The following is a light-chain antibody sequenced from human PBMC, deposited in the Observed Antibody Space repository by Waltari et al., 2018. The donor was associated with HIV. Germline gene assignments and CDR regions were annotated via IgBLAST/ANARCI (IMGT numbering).Light chain of an antibody. Sequence: QSVLTPPPSVSAAPGQQVTISCSGSSSNIGNNYVSWYQQLPGTAPKLLIYDNNKRPSGIPDRFSGSQSGTSATLGITGLQTGDEADYYCGTWDSSLSAYVFGTGTKVTVL. CDR2: DNN. CDR1: SSNIGNNY. J-gene: IGLJ1*01. V-gene: IGLV1-51*01. CDR3: GTWDSSLSAYV.